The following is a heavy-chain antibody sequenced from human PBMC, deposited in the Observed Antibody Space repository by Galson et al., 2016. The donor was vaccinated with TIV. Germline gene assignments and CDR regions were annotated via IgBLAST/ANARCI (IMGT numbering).Heavy chain of an antibody. CDR3: VKTNIYLETVMADGAFDA. V-gene: IGHV3-9*01. Sequence: SLRLSCAASGFSFDEYGMHWVRQVSGKGLEWVAGISRRSERRGYADSVKGRFTVSRDNAKNSLYLEMNSLRPDDTALYYCVKTNIYLETVMADGAFDAWGQGTMVTVSS. CDR2: ISRRSERR. D-gene: IGHD4-11*01. CDR1: GFSFDEYG. J-gene: IGHJ3*01.